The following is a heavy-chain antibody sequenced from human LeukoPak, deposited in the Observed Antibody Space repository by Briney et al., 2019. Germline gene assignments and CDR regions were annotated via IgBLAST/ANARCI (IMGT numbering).Heavy chain of an antibody. CDR2: IYYSGST. CDR3: ARVNQLLWFGELLEDGFDY. J-gene: IGHJ4*02. D-gene: IGHD3-10*01. V-gene: IGHV4-39*01. CDR1: GGSISSSSYY. Sequence: PSETLSLTCTVSGGSISSSSYYWGWIRQPLGKGLEWIGSIYYSGSTYYNPSLKSRVTISVDTSKNQFSLKLSSVTAADTAVYYCARVNQLLWFGELLEDGFDYWGQGTLVTVSS.